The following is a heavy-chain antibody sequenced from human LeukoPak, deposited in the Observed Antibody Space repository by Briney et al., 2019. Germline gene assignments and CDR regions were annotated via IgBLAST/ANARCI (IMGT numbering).Heavy chain of an antibody. CDR1: GFTVSSNY. J-gene: IGHJ4*02. V-gene: IGHV3-53*01. D-gene: IGHD1-26*01. CDR3: ASHLVGASSYYFDH. CDR2: IYTGGST. Sequence: GGSLRLSCAASGFTVSSNYMSWVRQAPGKGLEWVSVIYTGGSTYYADSVKGRFTISRDNSKNTLYLQMNSLRAEDTAVYYCASHLVGASSYYFDHWGQGTLVTVSS.